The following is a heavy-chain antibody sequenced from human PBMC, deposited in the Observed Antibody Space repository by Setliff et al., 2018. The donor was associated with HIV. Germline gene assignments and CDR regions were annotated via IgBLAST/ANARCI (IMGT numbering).Heavy chain of an antibody. Sequence: PSETLSLTCTVSGGSASNSRYYWAWIRQPPGKGLEYIGSIYYNEKTYYSPSLTGRVTISVDTSKNQFSLNLTSVTAADTAVYFCASRVYYYDSNKVLREEGFDPWGQGTLVTVSS. D-gene: IGHD3-22*01. CDR1: GGSASNSRYY. CDR2: IYYNEKT. V-gene: IGHV4-39*01. CDR3: ASRVYYYDSNKVLREEGFDP. J-gene: IGHJ5*02.